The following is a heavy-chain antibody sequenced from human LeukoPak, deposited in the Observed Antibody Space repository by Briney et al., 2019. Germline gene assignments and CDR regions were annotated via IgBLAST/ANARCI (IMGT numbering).Heavy chain of an antibody. J-gene: IGHJ6*02. CDR3: ANSIYDFWSGYRPPSYYYYGMDV. CDR2: ISGSGGST. D-gene: IGHD3-3*01. V-gene: IGHV3-23*01. CDR1: GFSVSNNF. Sequence: GGSLRLSCAGSGFSVSNNFMTWVRQAPGKGLEWVSAISGSGGSTYYADSVKGRFTISRDNSKNTLYLQMNSLRAEDTAVYYCANSIYDFWSGYRPPSYYYYGMDVWGQGTTVTVSS.